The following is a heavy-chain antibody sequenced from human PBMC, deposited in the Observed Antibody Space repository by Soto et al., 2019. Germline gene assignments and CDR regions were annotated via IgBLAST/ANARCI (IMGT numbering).Heavy chain of an antibody. CDR3: ARETYDYIWGSYRYYYFDY. V-gene: IGHV3-53*01. D-gene: IGHD3-16*02. Sequence: PGGSLRLSCVVSGFSVSSSYMSWVRQAPEKGLEWVSVFYSGGTTYYADSVKGRFTISRDNAKNSLYLQMNSLRAEDTAVYYCARETYDYIWGSYRYYYFDYWGQGTLVTVSS. J-gene: IGHJ4*02. CDR2: FYSGGTT. CDR1: GFSVSSSY.